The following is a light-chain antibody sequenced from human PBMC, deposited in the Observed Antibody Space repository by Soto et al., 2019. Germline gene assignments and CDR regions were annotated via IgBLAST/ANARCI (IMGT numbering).Light chain of an antibody. CDR2: DAS. CDR1: QNISSY. CDR3: QQNKDWPGT. V-gene: IGKV3-11*01. J-gene: IGKJ1*01. Sequence: IVLTQSPATLSLSPGKRATLSCRASQNISSYLIWYQRKPGQAPRLLIYDASSRATGIPVRFSGSGSGTEFTLTISSLQSEDFGVYYCQQNKDWPGTFGQGTKVDIK.